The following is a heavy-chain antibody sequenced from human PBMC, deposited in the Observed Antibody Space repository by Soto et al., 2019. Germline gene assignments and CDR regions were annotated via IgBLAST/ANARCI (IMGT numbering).Heavy chain of an antibody. D-gene: IGHD6-25*01. CDR3: ARDLETSAAAGFDY. CDR2: IWPDGGTK. V-gene: IGHV3-33*01. Sequence: GGSLRLSCAASGFTFSNFGILWVRQAPSKGLEWVAVIWPDGGTKYYAESVRGRFTISRDNSKSTAYLQMNSLRDDDTAVYYCARDLETSAAAGFDYWGQGTPVTVSS. CDR1: GFTFSNFG. J-gene: IGHJ4*02.